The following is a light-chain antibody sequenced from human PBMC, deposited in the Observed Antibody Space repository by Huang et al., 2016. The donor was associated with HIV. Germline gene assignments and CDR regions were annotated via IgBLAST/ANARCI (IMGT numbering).Light chain of an antibody. CDR1: QSVYATSTERDY. Sequence: DIVMTQSPDSLAVSLGERATLHCKSSQSVYATSTERDYLAWLQQKPGQPPKLLLLWSSSREAGVPDRFSGSGSGSDFTLTIANLEPEDAAFYYCQQYYSSPQTFGQGTRV. CDR2: WSS. V-gene: IGKV4-1*01. J-gene: IGKJ1*01. CDR3: QQYYSSPQT.